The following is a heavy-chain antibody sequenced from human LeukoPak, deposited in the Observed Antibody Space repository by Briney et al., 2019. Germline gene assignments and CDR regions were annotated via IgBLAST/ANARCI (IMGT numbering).Heavy chain of an antibody. CDR3: SRDFQLFTFYGTFDY. V-gene: IGHV1-18*01. CDR2: ISTYKGNA. D-gene: IGHD2-2*01. J-gene: IGHJ4*01. CDR1: GYSFTTYG. Sequence: ASVKVSCKASGYSFTTYGISWVRQAPGQGLEWMGWISTYKGNANYAQKLQGRVTMTTDTSTSTVYMELRSLRSDDTAVYYCSRDFQLFTFYGTFDYWGQGTMVTVSS.